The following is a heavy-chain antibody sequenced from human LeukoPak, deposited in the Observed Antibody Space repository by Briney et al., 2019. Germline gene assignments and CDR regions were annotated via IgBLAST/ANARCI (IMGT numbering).Heavy chain of an antibody. V-gene: IGHV3-30*18. Sequence: PGGSLRLSCAASGFTFSSYGMHWVRQAPGKGLEWVAVISYDGSNKYYADSVKGRFTISRDNSKNTLYLQMNSLRAEDTAVYYCAKGGTTVTDNWGQGTLVTVSS. CDR1: GFTFSSYG. J-gene: IGHJ4*02. CDR3: AKGGTTVTDN. CDR2: ISYDGSNK. D-gene: IGHD4-17*01.